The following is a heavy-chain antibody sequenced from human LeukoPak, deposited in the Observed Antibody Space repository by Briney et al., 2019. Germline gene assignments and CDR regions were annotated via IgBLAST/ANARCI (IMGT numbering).Heavy chain of an antibody. Sequence: GGSLRLSCAASGFTLSSYWMSWVRQAPGKGLEWVANIKQDGSEKYYVDSVKGRFTVSRDNAKNSLYLQMNSLRVEDTAVYYCARDPIVVVPAAKRTNYYYYGMDVWGQGTTVTVSS. V-gene: IGHV3-7*03. J-gene: IGHJ6*02. CDR1: GFTLSSYW. CDR3: ARDPIVVVPAAKRTNYYYYGMDV. D-gene: IGHD2-2*01. CDR2: IKQDGSEK.